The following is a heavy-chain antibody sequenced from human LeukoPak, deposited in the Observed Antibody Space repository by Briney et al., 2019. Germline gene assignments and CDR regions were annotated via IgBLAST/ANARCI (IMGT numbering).Heavy chain of an antibody. Sequence: ASVTVSFTASGYTFTIYDNNWVRQAHGQGKEWMGWMNPNSGNTGYAQKYQGRVTMTRNTSISTAYMELSSLRSEDTAVYYCARGPFGYIYYYYMDVWGKGTTVTVSS. V-gene: IGHV1-8*01. D-gene: IGHD3-10*01. CDR3: ARGPFGYIYYYYMDV. J-gene: IGHJ6*03. CDR2: MNPNSGNT. CDR1: GYTFTIYD.